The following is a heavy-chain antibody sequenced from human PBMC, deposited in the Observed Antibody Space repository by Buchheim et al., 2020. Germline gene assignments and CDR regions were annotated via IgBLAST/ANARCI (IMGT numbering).Heavy chain of an antibody. V-gene: IGHV3-48*04. J-gene: IGHJ6*02. Sequence: GQLVASGGGVVQPGRSLRLSCEASRFIFSTYGMHWVRQAPGKGLEWVSYISSSGSTIYYADSVKGRFTISRDNAKNSLYLQMNSLRAEDTAVYYCARDLYGMDVWGQGTT. CDR3: ARDLYGMDV. CDR2: ISSSGSTI. CDR1: RFIFSTYG.